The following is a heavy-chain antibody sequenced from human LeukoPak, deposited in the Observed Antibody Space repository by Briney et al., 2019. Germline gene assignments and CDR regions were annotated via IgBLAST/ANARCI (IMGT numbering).Heavy chain of an antibody. CDR1: GFTFSSYG. V-gene: IGHV3-30*02. J-gene: IGHJ6*03. D-gene: IGHD1-7*01. Sequence: GGSLRLSCAASGFTFSSYGMHWVRQAPGKGLEWVAFIRYDGSNKYYADSVKGRFTISRDNSKNTLYLQMNSLRAEDTAVYYCARDWGLELPYYYMDVWGKGTTVTVSS. CDR3: ARDWGLELPYYYMDV. CDR2: IRYDGSNK.